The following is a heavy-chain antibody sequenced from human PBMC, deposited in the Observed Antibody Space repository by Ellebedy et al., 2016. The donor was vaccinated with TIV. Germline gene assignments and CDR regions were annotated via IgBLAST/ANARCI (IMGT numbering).Heavy chain of an antibody. CDR1: GYTFTNYY. J-gene: IGHJ3*02. Sequence: AASVKVSCKASGYTFTNYYIHWVRQAPGQGLEWMGVIYPSAGSTDYAQKFQGRVTLTRDTSTSTVSMELSSLRSEDTAMYYCARGVTTGGNDAFDIWGQGTVVTVSS. CDR3: ARGVTTGGNDAFDI. V-gene: IGHV1-46*01. CDR2: IYPSAGST. D-gene: IGHD4-23*01.